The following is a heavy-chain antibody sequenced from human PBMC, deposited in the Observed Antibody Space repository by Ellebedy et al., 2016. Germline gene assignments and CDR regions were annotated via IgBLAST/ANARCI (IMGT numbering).Heavy chain of an antibody. V-gene: IGHV3-23*01. CDR2: ISGSGGST. Sequence: GESLKISXAASGFTFSSYALSWVRQAPGKGLEWVSTISGSGGSTYYADSVKGRFTISRDNSKNTLYLQMNSLRAEDTAVYYCAKGLTWSDYYREFAFDIWGQGTMVTVSS. J-gene: IGHJ3*02. CDR3: AKGLTWSDYYREFAFDI. D-gene: IGHD3-3*01. CDR1: GFTFSSYA.